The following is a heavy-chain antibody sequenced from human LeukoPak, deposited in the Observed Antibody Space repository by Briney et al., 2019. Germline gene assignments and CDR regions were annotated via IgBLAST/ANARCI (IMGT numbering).Heavy chain of an antibody. CDR1: GFTFSSYG. V-gene: IGHV3-33*06. CDR2: IWFDGSNK. Sequence: GRSLRLSCAASGFTFSSYGIHWVRQAPGKGLEWVAVIWFDGSNKVYVDSVKGRFTISRDNSKNTLYLQMNSLRAEDTAVYYCAKLGGYDYWGQGTLVTVSS. CDR3: AKLGGYDY. D-gene: IGHD5-12*01. J-gene: IGHJ4*02.